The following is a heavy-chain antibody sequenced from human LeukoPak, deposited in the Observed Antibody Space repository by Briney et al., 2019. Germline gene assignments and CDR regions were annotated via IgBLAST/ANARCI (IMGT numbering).Heavy chain of an antibody. Sequence: ASVKVSCKASGYTFTSYYMHWVRQAPGQGLEWRGIINPSGGSTSYAQKFQGRVTMTRDTSTSTVYMELSSLRSEDTAVYYCARDRQSVAETPFFDYWGQGTLVTVSS. CDR1: GYTFTSYY. V-gene: IGHV1-46*01. CDR2: INPSGGST. D-gene: IGHD6-19*01. J-gene: IGHJ4*02. CDR3: ARDRQSVAETPFFDY.